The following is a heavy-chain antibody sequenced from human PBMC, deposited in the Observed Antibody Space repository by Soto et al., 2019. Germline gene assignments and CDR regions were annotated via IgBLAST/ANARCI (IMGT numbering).Heavy chain of an antibody. J-gene: IGHJ4*02. D-gene: IGHD4-4*01. CDR2: IAYDGRTK. Sequence: QVQLMESGRGEVQPGKTLRLSCVASGFTFQNHAMYWIRQAPGKGLEWVALIAYDGRTKYSDAVRGRFAVSRDNSKSTQYLQMNSLRPEDTAVYYCATSTSVTFDSWGQGALVIVSS. V-gene: IGHV3-30*09. CDR3: ATSTSVTFDS. CDR1: GFTFQNHA.